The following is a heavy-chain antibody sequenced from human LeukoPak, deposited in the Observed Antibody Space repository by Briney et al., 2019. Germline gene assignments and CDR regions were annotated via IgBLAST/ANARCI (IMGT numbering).Heavy chain of an antibody. CDR3: ARGLGGGDCCDY. CDR2: ISSSSSTI. J-gene: IGHJ4*02. D-gene: IGHD2-21*01. V-gene: IGHV3-48*04. Sequence: GGSLRLSCAASGFTFSSYSMNWVREAPGQGLEWVSYISSSSSTIYYEDSVKGRFTISRDNAKNSLYLQMNSVRAEDTAVYYCARGLGGGDCCDYWGQGTLVTVSS. CDR1: GFTFSSYS.